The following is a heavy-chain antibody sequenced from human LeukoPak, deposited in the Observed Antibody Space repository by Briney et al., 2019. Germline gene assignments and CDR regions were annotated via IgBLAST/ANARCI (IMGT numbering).Heavy chain of an antibody. CDR3: ARHAPGGEEQWLVLGY. CDR2: IYPGDSDT. J-gene: IGHJ4*02. V-gene: IGHV5-51*01. Sequence: GGSLKISCKGSGYRFTGYWIGWVRQMPGKGLEWMGIIYPGDSDTRYSPSFQGQVTISADKSISTACLQWSSLKASDTAMYYCARHAPGGEEQWLVLGYWGQGTLVTVSS. CDR1: GYRFTGYW. D-gene: IGHD6-19*01.